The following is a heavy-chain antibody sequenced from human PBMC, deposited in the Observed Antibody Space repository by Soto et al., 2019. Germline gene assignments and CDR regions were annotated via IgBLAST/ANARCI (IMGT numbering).Heavy chain of an antibody. D-gene: IGHD2-2*01. CDR2: IYHSGST. CDR3: ARDRSFTSSPMGDHYDMDV. V-gene: IGHV4-4*02. J-gene: IGHJ6*03. Sequence: PSETLSLTCTVSSASIGSNNWWSWVRQPPGRGLEWIGEIYHSGSTNYNPSLKSRIIISVDQSKNQFSLKLTSVTAADTAVYYCARDRSFTSSPMGDHYDMDVWGKGTTVTVSS. CDR1: SASIGSNNW.